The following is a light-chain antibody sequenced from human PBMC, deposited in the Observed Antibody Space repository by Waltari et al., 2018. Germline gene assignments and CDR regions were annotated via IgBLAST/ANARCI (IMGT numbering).Light chain of an antibody. J-gene: IGLJ2*01. CDR2: KDK. CDR1: SLPRQY. Sequence: SSELTQPPSSSVSPGQPARIPCSADSLPRQYAYWYQQKPGQAPGLLIYKDKERPSGIPERFSGASSGTTVTLTISGVQAEDEADYYCQSSDTSGTSFGGGTKLTVL. CDR3: QSSDTSGTS. V-gene: IGLV3-25*03.